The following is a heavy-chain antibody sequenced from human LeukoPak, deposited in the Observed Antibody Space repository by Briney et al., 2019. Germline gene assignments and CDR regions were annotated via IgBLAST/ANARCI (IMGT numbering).Heavy chain of an antibody. CDR1: GGAISSSY. Sequence: SETLSLTCTVSGGAISSSYWSWIRQPPGKGLEWIGYIYYSGSTNYNPSLKSRVTISVDTSKSQFSLKLSSVTAADTAVYYCARASVSPTYYYGMDVWGQGTTVTVSS. J-gene: IGHJ6*02. CDR2: IYYSGST. CDR3: ARASVSPTYYYGMDV. V-gene: IGHV4-59*08.